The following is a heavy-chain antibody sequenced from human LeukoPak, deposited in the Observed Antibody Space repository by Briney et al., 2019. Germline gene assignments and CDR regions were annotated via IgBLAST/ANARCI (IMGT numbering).Heavy chain of an antibody. CDR3: AKDSKVAAAGYFFDY. J-gene: IGHJ4*02. V-gene: IGHV3-30-3*01. CDR1: GFTFSSYA. CDR2: ISYDGSNK. Sequence: PGRSLRLSCAASGFTFSSYAMHWVRQAPGKGLEWAAVISYDGSNKYYADSVKGRFTISRDNSKNTLYLEMNSLRPEDTAVYHCAKDSKVAAAGYFFDYWGQGTLVTVSS. D-gene: IGHD6-13*01.